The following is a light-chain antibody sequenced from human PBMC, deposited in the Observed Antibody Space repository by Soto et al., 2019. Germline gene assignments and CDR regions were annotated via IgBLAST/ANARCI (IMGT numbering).Light chain of an antibody. J-gene: IGKJ1*01. CDR1: QSISRS. CDR3: QHYNSYSEA. V-gene: IGKV1-5*01. Sequence: DIQMTESPSSLSSSVGDILTITCRASQSISRSLNWYQQKSGKPPKLLISAASSLQSGVPSRFSGSGSGTDFTLTISSLQPDDFATYYCQHYNSYSEAFGQGTKVDIK. CDR2: AAS.